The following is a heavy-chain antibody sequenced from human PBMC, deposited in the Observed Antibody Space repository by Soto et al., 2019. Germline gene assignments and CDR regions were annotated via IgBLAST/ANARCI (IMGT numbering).Heavy chain of an antibody. V-gene: IGHV1-69*04. D-gene: IGHD3-22*01. J-gene: IGHJ3*01. CDR1: GGFYSIKT. CDR3: ARERRRDDSNTFDALDV. Sequence: QVQLVQSGAEVKKPGSSVKVSCKASGGFYSIKTISWVRQAPGQGPEWMGRIIPLVHIINNAQKFQGRVAXSXXKSTRTAYMELSSLKSDDTAIYFCARERRRDDSNTFDALDVWGQGTMVTVSS. CDR2: IIPLVHII.